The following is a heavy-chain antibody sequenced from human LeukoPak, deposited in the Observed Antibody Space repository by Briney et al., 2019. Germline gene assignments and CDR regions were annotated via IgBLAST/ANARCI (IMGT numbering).Heavy chain of an antibody. J-gene: IGHJ5*01. Sequence: SETLSLTCAVYGGSFSGYYWSWIRQPPGKGLEWIGEINHSGSTNYNPSLKSRVTISVDTSKNQFSLKLNSVTAADTAVYYCARDSYYYDSSGYSSITPDSWGQGTLVTVSS. CDR1: GGSFSGYY. D-gene: IGHD3-22*01. V-gene: IGHV4-34*01. CDR2: INHSGST. CDR3: ARDSYYYDSSGYSSITPDS.